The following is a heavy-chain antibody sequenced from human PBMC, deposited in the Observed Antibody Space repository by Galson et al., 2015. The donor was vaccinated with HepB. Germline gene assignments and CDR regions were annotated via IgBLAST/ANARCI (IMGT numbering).Heavy chain of an antibody. D-gene: IGHD3-22*01. V-gene: IGHV6-1*01. CDR1: GDSVSSNSAA. Sequence: CAISGDSVSSNSAAWNWIRQSPSRGLEWLGRTYYRSKWYNDYAVSVKSRITINPDTSKNQFSLQLNSVTPEDTAVYYCARVPRSYYYDSSGSDAFDIWGQGTMVTVSS. CDR3: ARVPRSYYYDSSGSDAFDI. J-gene: IGHJ3*02. CDR2: TYYRSKWYN.